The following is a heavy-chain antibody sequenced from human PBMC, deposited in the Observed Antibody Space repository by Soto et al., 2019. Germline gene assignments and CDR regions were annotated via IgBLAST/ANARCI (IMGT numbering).Heavy chain of an antibody. CDR3: AIELAVGLVDY. J-gene: IGHJ4*02. V-gene: IGHV1-18*01. CDR1: GYTFTSYG. Sequence: QVQRVQSGAEVKKPGASVKVSCKASGYTFTSYGISWVRQAPGQGLEWMGWISAYNGNTKSAQKLQGRVTMTTDTSTSPAYLELRSLRSDDTAVYYCAIELAVGLVDYWGQGTLVTVSS. CDR2: ISAYNGNT.